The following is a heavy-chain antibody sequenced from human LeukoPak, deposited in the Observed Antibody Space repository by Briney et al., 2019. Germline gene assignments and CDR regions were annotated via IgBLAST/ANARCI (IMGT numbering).Heavy chain of an antibody. CDR2: ISAYNGNT. CDR1: GYTFTSYG. CDR3: AYIVVVPDTPRDYGMDV. V-gene: IGHV1-18*01. J-gene: IGHJ6*02. Sequence: ASVKVSCKASGYTFTSYGISWVRQAPGQGLEWMGWISAYNGNTNYAQKLQGRVTMTTDTSTSTAYMELRSLRSDDTAVYYCAYIVVVPDTPRDYGMDVWGQGTTVTVSS. D-gene: IGHD2-2*01.